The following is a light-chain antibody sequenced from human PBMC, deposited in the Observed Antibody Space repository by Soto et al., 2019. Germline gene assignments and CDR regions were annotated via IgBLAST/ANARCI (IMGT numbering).Light chain of an antibody. Sequence: DIQMTQSPSSLSASVGDRVTITCQASQDITSYLNWYQHKPGKAPKFLIYDASILEAEVPSRFSGSGSETDFTFTISSLQPEDVATYYCQHCDYLPIFGLGTTVDFK. J-gene: IGKJ3*01. CDR2: DAS. CDR3: QHCDYLPI. CDR1: QDITSY. V-gene: IGKV1-33*01.